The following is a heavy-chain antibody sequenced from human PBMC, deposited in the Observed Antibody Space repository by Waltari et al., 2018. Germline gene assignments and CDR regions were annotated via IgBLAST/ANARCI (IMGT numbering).Heavy chain of an antibody. J-gene: IGHJ4*02. CDR2: INPNSGGT. CDR1: GYTFTGYY. Sequence: QVQLVQSGAEVKKPGASVKVSCKASGYTFTGYYMHWVRQAPGQGLEWMGRINPNSGGTNYAQKFQGRVTMTRDTSISTAYMELSRLRSDDTAVYYCARGYVAYCGGDCYFDYWGQGTLVTVSS. V-gene: IGHV1-2*06. D-gene: IGHD2-21*01. CDR3: ARGYVAYCGGDCYFDY.